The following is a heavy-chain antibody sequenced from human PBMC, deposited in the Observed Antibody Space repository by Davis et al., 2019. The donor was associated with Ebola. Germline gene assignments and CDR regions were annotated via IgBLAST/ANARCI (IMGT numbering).Heavy chain of an antibody. CDR3: ARDRNVVVVAATPGY. Sequence: GESLKISCAASGFTFSSYAMHWVRQAPGKGLEWVAVISYDGSNKYYADSVKGRFTISRDNSKNTLYLQMNSLRAEDTAVYYCARDRNVVVVAATPGYWGQGTLVTVSS. D-gene: IGHD2-15*01. CDR2: ISYDGSNK. CDR1: GFTFSSYA. J-gene: IGHJ4*02. V-gene: IGHV3-30-3*01.